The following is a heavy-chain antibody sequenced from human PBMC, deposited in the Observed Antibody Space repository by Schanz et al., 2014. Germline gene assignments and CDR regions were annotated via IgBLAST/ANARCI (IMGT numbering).Heavy chain of an antibody. CDR2: ISGSGGST. Sequence: EVQLLESGGGLVQPGGSLRLSCAASGFAVDNYYMSCVRQAPGRGLEWVSAISGSGGSTYYADSVRGRFTISSDSSKNTLYLQMSSLRAEDTAVYYCAKSQGSSFDSWGQGTLVTISS. D-gene: IGHD6-13*01. CDR1: GFAVDNYY. CDR3: AKSQGSSFDS. J-gene: IGHJ4*02. V-gene: IGHV3-23*01.